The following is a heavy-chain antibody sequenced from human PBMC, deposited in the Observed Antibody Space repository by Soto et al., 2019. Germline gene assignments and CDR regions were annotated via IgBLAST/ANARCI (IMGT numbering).Heavy chain of an antibody. CDR1: GFTFDDYA. Sequence: GGSLRLSCAASGFTFDDYAMHWVRQAPGKGLEWVSGISWNSGSIGYADSVKGRFTISRDNAKNSLYLQMNGLRAEDTALYYCAKDKREHYYYYYMDVWGKGTTVTVSS. J-gene: IGHJ6*03. CDR2: ISWNSGSI. V-gene: IGHV3-9*01. CDR3: AKDKREHYYYYYMDV. D-gene: IGHD1-26*01.